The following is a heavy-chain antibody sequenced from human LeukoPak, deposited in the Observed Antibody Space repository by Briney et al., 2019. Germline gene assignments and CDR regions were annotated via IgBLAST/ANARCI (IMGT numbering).Heavy chain of an antibody. CDR1: GGSISSSSYY. D-gene: IGHD3-22*01. Sequence: SETLSLTCTVSGGSISSSSYYWGWIRQPPGKGLEWIGSIYFSGSTYYNPSLKSRVTISVDTSKDQFSLILSSATAADTAVYYCARDTYCDSSGYYYDAFDIWGQGTMVTVSS. J-gene: IGHJ3*02. CDR3: ARDTYCDSSGYYYDAFDI. CDR2: IYFSGST. V-gene: IGHV4-39*07.